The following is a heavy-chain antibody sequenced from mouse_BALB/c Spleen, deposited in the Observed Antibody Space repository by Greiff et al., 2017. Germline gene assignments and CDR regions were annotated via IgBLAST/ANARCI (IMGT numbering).Heavy chain of an antibody. V-gene: IGHV5-17*02. J-gene: IGHJ4*01. CDR1: GFTFSSFG. CDR3: ARKLYYGSSYDAMDY. Sequence: EVKLMESGGGLVQPGGSRKLSCAASGFTFSSFGMHWVRQAPEKGLEWVAYISSGSSTIYYADTVKGRFTISRDNPKNTLFLQMTSLRSEDTAMYYCARKLYYGSSYDAMDYWGQGTSVTVSS. CDR2: ISSGSSTI. D-gene: IGHD1-1*01.